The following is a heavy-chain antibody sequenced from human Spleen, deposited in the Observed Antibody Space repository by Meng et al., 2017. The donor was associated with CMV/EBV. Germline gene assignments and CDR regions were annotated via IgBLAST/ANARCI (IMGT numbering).Heavy chain of an antibody. J-gene: IGHJ4*02. CDR2: IYSGGST. Sequence: GFTVSSNYMSWVRQAPGKGLEWVSVIYSGGSTYYADSVKGRFTISRDNSKNTLYLQMNSLRAEDTAVYYCAREGYCSSTSCYAHGIYWGQGTLVTVSS. D-gene: IGHD2-2*01. CDR3: AREGYCSSTSCYAHGIY. V-gene: IGHV3-66*02. CDR1: GFTVSSNY.